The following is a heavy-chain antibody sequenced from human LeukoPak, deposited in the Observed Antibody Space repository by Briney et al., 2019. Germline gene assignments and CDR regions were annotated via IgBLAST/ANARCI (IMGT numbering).Heavy chain of an antibody. V-gene: IGHV3-23*01. CDR1: GFTFSSYG. D-gene: IGHD5-18*01. J-gene: IGHJ4*02. CDR2: ISGSGGST. CDR3: ARDAGYVGY. Sequence: GGSLRLSCAASGFTFSSYGMSWVRQAPGKGLEWVSAISGSGGSTYYADSVKGRFTISRDNAKNSLYLQMNSLRAEDTAVYYCARDAGYVGYWGQGTLVTVSS.